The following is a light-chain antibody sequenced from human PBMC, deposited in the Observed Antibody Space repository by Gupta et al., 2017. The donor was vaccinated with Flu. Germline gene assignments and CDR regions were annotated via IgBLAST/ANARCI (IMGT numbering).Light chain of an antibody. J-gene: IGLJ1*01. V-gene: IGLV2-11*01. CDR3: CSLAGCVYV. Sequence: QPLTISSTGTSIAVGGYNYVSWHQHHPVKAHTLLIYAVTKRSSVVPGRFSPSQSDSTAALTISGFQAEDEADYYCCSLAGCVYVFGAGTQVTVL. CDR2: AVT. CDR1: SIAVGGYNY.